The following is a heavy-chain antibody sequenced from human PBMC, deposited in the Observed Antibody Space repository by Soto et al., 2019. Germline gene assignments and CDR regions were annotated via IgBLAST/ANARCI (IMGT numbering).Heavy chain of an antibody. J-gene: IGHJ6*02. Sequence: ASVEVSCKASGYTFTSYDINWVRQATGQGLEWMGWMNPNSGNTGYAQKFQGRVTMTRNTSISTAYMELSSLRSEDTAVYYCARVISRGSGSYHQYYYYGMDVWGQGTTVTVSS. CDR1: GYTFTSYD. CDR3: ARVISRGSGSYHQYYYYGMDV. V-gene: IGHV1-8*01. D-gene: IGHD3-10*01. CDR2: MNPNSGNT.